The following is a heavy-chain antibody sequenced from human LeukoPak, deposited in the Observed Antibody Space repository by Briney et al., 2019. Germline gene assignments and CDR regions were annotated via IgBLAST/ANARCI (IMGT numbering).Heavy chain of an antibody. CDR3: VRDDDRPDNGLDY. J-gene: IGHJ4*02. Sequence: GGSLRLSCAASGFTFSRYSMNWVRQAPGKGLEWVSSISSSSSYIYYADSVKGRFTISRDNAKNSLYLQMYSLRAEDTAVYYCVRDDDRPDNGLDYWGQGTLVTVSS. CDR1: GFTFSRYS. V-gene: IGHV3-21*01. CDR2: ISSSSSYI. D-gene: IGHD3-22*01.